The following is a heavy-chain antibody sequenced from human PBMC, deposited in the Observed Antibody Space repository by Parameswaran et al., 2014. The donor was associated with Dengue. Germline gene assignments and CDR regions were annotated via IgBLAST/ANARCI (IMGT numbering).Heavy chain of an antibody. CDR2: IYSGGST. J-gene: IGHJ3*02. CDR3: ARAAGYSSGWYEGVPGSDAFDI. D-gene: IGHD6-19*01. V-gene: IGHV3-53*03. Sequence: WIRQPPGKGLEWVSVIYSGGSTYYADSVKGRFTISRDNSKNTLYLQMNSLRAEDTAVYYCARAAGYSSGWYEGVPGSDAFDIWGQGTMVTVSS.